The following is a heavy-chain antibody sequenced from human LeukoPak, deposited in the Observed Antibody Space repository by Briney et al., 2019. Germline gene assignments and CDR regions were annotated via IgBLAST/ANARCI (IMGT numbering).Heavy chain of an antibody. CDR3: ARRKGDGYNSPFDY. CDR2: IYPADSDT. Sequence: GESLKISCKGSGYSFPNYWIGWVRQMPGKGLEWMGIIYPADSDTRYSASFQGQVTISADKSISTAYLQWSTLKASDTATYYCARRKGDGYNSPFDYWGQGTLVTVPS. D-gene: IGHD5-24*01. V-gene: IGHV5-51*01. J-gene: IGHJ4*02. CDR1: GYSFPNYW.